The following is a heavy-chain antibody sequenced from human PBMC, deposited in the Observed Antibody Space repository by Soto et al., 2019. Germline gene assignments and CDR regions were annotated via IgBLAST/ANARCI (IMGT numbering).Heavy chain of an antibody. CDR2: ISAAGDP. CDR3: ARTDRDFYGLDV. V-gene: IGHV3-13*05. Sequence: EVQLVESGGGLVQPGGFLRLSCEASGFTFRNYDMHWVRQGTGKGLEWVSGISAAGDPDYADSVEGRFTISRENAQNSFFLQMNSLRVGDTAVYYCARTDRDFYGLDVWGQGNTVIVSS. J-gene: IGHJ6*02. CDR1: GFTFRNYD.